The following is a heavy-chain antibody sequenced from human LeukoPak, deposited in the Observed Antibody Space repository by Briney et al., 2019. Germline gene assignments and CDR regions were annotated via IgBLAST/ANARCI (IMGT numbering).Heavy chain of an antibody. CDR1: GFTFSSYA. J-gene: IGHJ4*02. V-gene: IGHV3-23*01. D-gene: IGHD3-10*01. CDR2: ISGSGGST. CDR3: AKDHSELLLWSGEFFGEIDY. Sequence: GGSLRLSCAASGFTFSSYAMSWVRQAPGKGLEWVSAISGSGGSTYYADSVKGRFTISRDNSKNTLYLQMNSLRAEDTAVYYCAKDHSELLLWSGEFFGEIDYWGQGTLVTVSS.